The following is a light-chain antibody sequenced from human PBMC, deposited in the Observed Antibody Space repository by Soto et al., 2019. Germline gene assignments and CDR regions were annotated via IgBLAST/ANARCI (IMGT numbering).Light chain of an antibody. CDR2: GAS. CDR3: QQYGSSSPIT. J-gene: IGKJ5*01. Sequence: EVVLTQSPGTLSLSPGERATLSCRASQRVDSSFLAWYQHKPGQTPRLLIYGASSRAGGIPDRFSGIGSGTYFTLTISILEPEDFAVYYCQQYGSSSPITFGQGTRLEIK. CDR1: QRVDSSF. V-gene: IGKV3-20*01.